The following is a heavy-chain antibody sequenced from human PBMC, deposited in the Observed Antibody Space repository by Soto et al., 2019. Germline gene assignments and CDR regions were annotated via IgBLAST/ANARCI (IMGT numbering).Heavy chain of an antibody. V-gene: IGHV1-2*02. CDR1: GYTFTGYY. D-gene: IGHD3-3*01. CDR2: INPNSGGT. Sequence: GASVKVSCKASGYTFTGYYMHWVRQAPGQGLEWMGWINPNSGGTNYAQKFQGRVTMTRDTSISTAYMELSRLRSDDTAVYYCASELRFLEWLSNGMDVWGQGTTVTVSS. CDR3: ASELRFLEWLSNGMDV. J-gene: IGHJ6*02.